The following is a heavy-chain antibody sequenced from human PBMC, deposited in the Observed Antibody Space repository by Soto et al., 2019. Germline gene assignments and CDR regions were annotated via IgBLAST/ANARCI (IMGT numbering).Heavy chain of an antibody. J-gene: IGHJ4*02. Sequence: QVQLVQSGAEVKRPGASVKVSCKASGYTFTSYGISWVRQAPGQGLEWMGWISPYNGNTNYAQNLQGRVTMTTDTSTNTAHMELRSLRSDDTAVYSCARVNPDRHDRSGRPIFSYWGQGTLVTVSS. V-gene: IGHV1-18*01. D-gene: IGHD3-22*01. CDR2: ISPYNGNT. CDR3: ARVNPDRHDRSGRPIFSY. CDR1: GYTFTSYG.